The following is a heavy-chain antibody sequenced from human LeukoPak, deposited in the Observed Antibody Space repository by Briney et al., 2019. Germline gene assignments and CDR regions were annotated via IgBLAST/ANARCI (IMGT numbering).Heavy chain of an antibody. D-gene: IGHD3-10*01. CDR1: GFPFSSYA. V-gene: IGHV3-23*01. J-gene: IGHJ3*02. Sequence: GGSLRLSCAASGFPFSSYAMSWVRQAPGKGLEWVSAISGSGGSTYYADSVKGRFTISRDNSKNTLYLQMNSLRAEDTAVYYCAKAGFIGNDAFDIWGQGTMVTVSS. CDR2: ISGSGGST. CDR3: AKAGFIGNDAFDI.